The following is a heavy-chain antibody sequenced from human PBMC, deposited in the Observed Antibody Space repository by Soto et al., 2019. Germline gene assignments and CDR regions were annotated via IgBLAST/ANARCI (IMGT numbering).Heavy chain of an antibody. J-gene: IGHJ3*01. Sequence: QVQLQESGPGLVKPSGTLSLTCAVSGDSISSPKWWTWLRQPPGKGLEWIGDLLHSGTTNYNPSLNNRVILSVDKSQNQFSLSLTSVTATDTAIYYCAYSSGWYRHDVWGQGTSVTVSS. CDR1: GDSISSPKW. CDR3: AYSSGWYRHDV. D-gene: IGHD6-19*01. CDR2: LLHSGTT. V-gene: IGHV4-4*02.